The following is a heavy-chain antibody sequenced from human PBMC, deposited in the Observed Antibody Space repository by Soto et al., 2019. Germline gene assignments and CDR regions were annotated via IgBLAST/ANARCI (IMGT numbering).Heavy chain of an antibody. Sequence: GGSLRLSCAASGFNFNSYTINWVRQAPGKRLEWLSSISSSGYIFSTDSVRGRFTISRDNAKNSVYLQINSLRAEDTAVYFCARDCSGCSCCHGMDVWGQGTTVTVSS. D-gene: IGHD2-15*01. V-gene: IGHV3-21*01. CDR1: GFNFNSYT. CDR2: ISSSGYI. CDR3: ARDCSGCSCCHGMDV. J-gene: IGHJ6*02.